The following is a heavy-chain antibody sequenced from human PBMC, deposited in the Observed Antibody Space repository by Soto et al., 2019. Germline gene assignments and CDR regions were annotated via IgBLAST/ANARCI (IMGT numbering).Heavy chain of an antibody. CDR2: ISYDGSNK. J-gene: IGHJ6*02. V-gene: IGHV3-30-3*01. CDR3: ARAKSYYYDSSGYPHDYYGMDV. Sequence: GGSLRLSCAASGFTFSSYAMHWVRQAPGKGLEWVAVISYDGSNKYYADSVKGRFTISRDNSKNTLYLQMNSLRAEDTAVYYCARAKSYYYDSSGYPHDYYGMDVWGQGTTVTVSS. D-gene: IGHD3-22*01. CDR1: GFTFSSYA.